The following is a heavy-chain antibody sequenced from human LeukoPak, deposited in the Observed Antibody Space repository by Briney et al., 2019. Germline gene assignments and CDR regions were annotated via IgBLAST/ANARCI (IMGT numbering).Heavy chain of an antibody. V-gene: IGHV3-23*01. CDR2: ISGSGGCT. CDR3: TKSRGSGSKMARGVNFDY. CDR1: GFTFSSYG. Sequence: GGSLRLSCEASGFTFSSYGMSWVRQAPGKGLEWVSHISGSGGCTYYADSVKGRFTISRDNSKNSLFLQMNSLRAEDTAVYYCTKSRGSGSKMARGVNFDYWGQGTLVTVSS. J-gene: IGHJ4*02. D-gene: IGHD3-10*01.